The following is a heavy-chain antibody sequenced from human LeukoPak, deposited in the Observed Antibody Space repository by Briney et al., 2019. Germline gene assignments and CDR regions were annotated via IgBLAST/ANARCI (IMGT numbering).Heavy chain of an antibody. CDR3: ARGPLLTDFTSCSDY. J-gene: IGHJ4*02. Sequence: GASVKVSCKASGYTFTSYGISWVRQAPGQGLEWMGWISAYNGNTNYAQKLQGRVTMTTDTSTSTAYMELRSLRSDDTAVYYCARGPLLTDFTSCSDYWGQGTLVTVSS. D-gene: IGHD2-2*01. CDR1: GYTFTSYG. CDR2: ISAYNGNT. V-gene: IGHV1-18*01.